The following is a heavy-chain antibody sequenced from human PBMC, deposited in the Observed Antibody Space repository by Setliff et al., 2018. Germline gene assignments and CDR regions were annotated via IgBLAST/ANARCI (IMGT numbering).Heavy chain of an antibody. D-gene: IGHD3-16*01. J-gene: IGHJ4*02. CDR2: INQDGSEK. V-gene: IGHV3-7*01. CDR1: GFTFSRYW. Sequence: GGSLRLSCAASGFTFSRYWMTWVRQAPGKGLEWVANINQDGSEKYYVDSVKGRFTISRANAKNSLYLQMNSLRAEDTAVYYCARDGGEYWGQGTLVTVSS. CDR3: ARDGGEY.